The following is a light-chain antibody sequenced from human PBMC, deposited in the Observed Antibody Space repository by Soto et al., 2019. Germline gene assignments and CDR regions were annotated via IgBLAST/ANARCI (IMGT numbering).Light chain of an antibody. CDR3: CSYGGSFPYV. Sequence: QSVLTQPPSVSGSPGQSVTISCTGTSSDVGGYDYVSWYQQHPGKAPKLLIYDVTKRPSGVPDRFSGSKSGNTASLTISGLQAEDEADFFCCSYGGSFPYVFGTGTNVTAL. J-gene: IGLJ1*01. V-gene: IGLV2-11*01. CDR2: DVT. CDR1: SSDVGGYDY.